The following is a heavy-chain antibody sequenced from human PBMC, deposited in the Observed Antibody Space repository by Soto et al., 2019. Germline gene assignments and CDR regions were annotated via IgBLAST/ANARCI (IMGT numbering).Heavy chain of an antibody. J-gene: IGHJ5*02. CDR3: ARCAGLATTSGGWCNWFDP. V-gene: IGHV3-23*01. Sequence: PGGSLRLSCTASEFTFSNYAMSWVRQAPGKGLEWVSAISASGAATYYVDSVKGRFTISRDNSKNTLYVQMNSLRAEDTGVYYFARCAGLATTSGGWCNWFDPGGQGTLVTVSS. CDR2: ISASGAAT. CDR1: EFTFSNYA. D-gene: IGHD2-21*01.